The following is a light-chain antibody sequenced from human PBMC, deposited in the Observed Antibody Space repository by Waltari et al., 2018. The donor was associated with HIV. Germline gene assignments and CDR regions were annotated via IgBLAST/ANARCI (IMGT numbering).Light chain of an antibody. Sequence: DIVMTQSPDSLVVSLGERATINCKSSQSVLYSSNNKNYLAWYQQKPGQPPKLLIYWVSTRESGVPDRFSGSGSGTDFTLTISSLQAEDVAVYYCQQYYSTPGYTFGQGTKLEIK. CDR3: QQYYSTPGYT. V-gene: IGKV4-1*01. CDR2: WVS. CDR1: QSVLYSSNNKNY. J-gene: IGKJ2*01.